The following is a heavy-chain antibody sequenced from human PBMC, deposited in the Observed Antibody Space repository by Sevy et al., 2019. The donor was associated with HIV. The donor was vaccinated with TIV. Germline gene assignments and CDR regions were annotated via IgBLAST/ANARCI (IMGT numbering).Heavy chain of an antibody. J-gene: IGHJ4*02. CDR3: ATEDSYGVCYSS. D-gene: IGHD2-21*01. CDR2: ISPTSSYI. Sequence: GGSLRLSCAASGFTFSIYTLNWVRQAPGKGLEWVSSISPTSSYIYDADSVKGRLSISRDNAKNSLFLQMNSLRADDTAIYYCATEDSYGVCYSSRGQGTLVTVSS. V-gene: IGHV3-21*01. CDR1: GFTFSIYT.